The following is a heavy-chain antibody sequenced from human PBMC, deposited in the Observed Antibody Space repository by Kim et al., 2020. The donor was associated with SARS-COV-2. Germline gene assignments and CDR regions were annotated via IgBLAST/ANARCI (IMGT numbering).Heavy chain of an antibody. CDR2: ISYDGSNK. CDR1: GFSLNSYG. J-gene: IGHJ2*01. D-gene: IGHD2-8*01. Sequence: GGSLRLSCAASGFSLNSYGMHWVRQAPGKGLEWVAVISYDGSNKYYVDAVKGRFTISRDNSKNTLYLQMNSLRAEDTAVYYCARSLGVMGYHWYFDLWGRGTLVTVSS. CDR3: ARSLGVMGYHWYFDL. V-gene: IGHV3-33*05.